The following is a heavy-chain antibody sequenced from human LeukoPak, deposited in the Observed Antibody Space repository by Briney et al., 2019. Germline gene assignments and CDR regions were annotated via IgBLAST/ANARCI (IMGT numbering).Heavy chain of an antibody. CDR2: ISSSSSYI. V-gene: IGHV3-21*01. D-gene: IGHD2-2*01. J-gene: IGHJ5*02. Sequence: AGGSLRLSCAASGFNFSSYSMNWVRQAPGKGLEWVSSISSSSSYIYYADSVKGRFTISRDNAKNSLYLQMNSLRAEDTAVYYCARAPARYCSSTSCYGFDPWGQGTLVTVSS. CDR1: GFNFSSYS. CDR3: ARAPARYCSSTSCYGFDP.